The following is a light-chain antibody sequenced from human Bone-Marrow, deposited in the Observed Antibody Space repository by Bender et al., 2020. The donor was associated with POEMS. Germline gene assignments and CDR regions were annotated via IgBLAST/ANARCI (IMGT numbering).Light chain of an antibody. J-gene: IGLJ1*01. Sequence: QSALTQPASVSGSPGQSITISCTGTSSDVGGYNYVSWYQQHPGKAPKLMIYDVSRRPSGVPDRFSGSKSGTSASLAITGLQAEDEADYYCQSYDSSLSGSYVFGTGTKVTVL. V-gene: IGLV2-14*01. CDR1: SSDVGGYNY. CDR2: DVS. CDR3: QSYDSSLSGSYV.